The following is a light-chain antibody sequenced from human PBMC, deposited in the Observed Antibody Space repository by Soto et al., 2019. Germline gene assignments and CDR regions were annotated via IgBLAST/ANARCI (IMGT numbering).Light chain of an antibody. V-gene: IGLV2-18*02. Sequence: QSALTQPPSVSGSPGQSVRISCTGTSSDVGSYNRVSWYQQPPGTAPKLMIYEVSNRPSGIPDRFSGSKSGNTASLTISGLQADDEADYYCSSYTSSSTLVFGGGTKVTVL. CDR1: SSDVGSYNR. CDR2: EVS. CDR3: SSYTSSSTLV. J-gene: IGLJ2*01.